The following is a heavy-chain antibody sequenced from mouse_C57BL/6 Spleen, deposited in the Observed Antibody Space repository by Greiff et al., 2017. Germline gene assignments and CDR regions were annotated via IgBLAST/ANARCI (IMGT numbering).Heavy chain of an antibody. CDR2: IWRGGST. CDR3: AKGDSFYWYFDV. J-gene: IGHJ1*03. CDR1: GFSLTSYG. D-gene: IGHD1-1*01. V-gene: IGHV2-5*01. Sequence: VKLMESGPGLVQPSQSLSITCTVSGFSLTSYGVHWVRQSPGKGLEWLGVIWRGGSTDYNAAFMSRLSITKDNSKSQVFFKMNSLQADDTAIYYCAKGDSFYWYFDVWGTGTTVTVSS.